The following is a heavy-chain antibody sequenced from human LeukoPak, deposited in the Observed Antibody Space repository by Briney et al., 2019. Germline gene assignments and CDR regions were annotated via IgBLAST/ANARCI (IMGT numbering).Heavy chain of an antibody. D-gene: IGHD5-12*01. CDR1: GYTFSDYY. J-gene: IGHJ4*02. CDR2: INPNSGGT. V-gene: IGHV1-2*02. CDR3: VRRSATRRTSEFDY. Sequence: ASVKVSCKAPGYTFSDYYIHWVRQAPGQGLEWLGWINPNSGGTKYAQKFQGRVTMTRDTSISTAYMDLSSLGSDDTAVFYCVRRSATRRTSEFDYWGEGTPVTVSS.